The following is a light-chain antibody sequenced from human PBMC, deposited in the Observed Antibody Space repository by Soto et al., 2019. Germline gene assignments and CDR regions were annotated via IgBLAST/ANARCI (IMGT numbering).Light chain of an antibody. V-gene: IGKV3-20*01. Sequence: PGERATLSCRASQRVSSSYLAWYQQKPGQAPRLLIYGASSRATGIPDRFSGSGSGTDFTLTISRLEPEDFAVYYCQQYGSSPWTFGQGTKVDIK. CDR2: GAS. J-gene: IGKJ1*01. CDR3: QQYGSSPWT. CDR1: QRVSSSY.